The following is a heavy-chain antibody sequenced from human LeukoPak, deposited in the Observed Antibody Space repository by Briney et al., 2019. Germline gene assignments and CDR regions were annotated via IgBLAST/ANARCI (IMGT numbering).Heavy chain of an antibody. D-gene: IGHD1-26*01. J-gene: IGHJ3*02. CDR3: AKSNSGSYLAAFDI. V-gene: IGHV3-9*01. CDR2: ISWNSGSI. CDR1: GFTFEEYA. Sequence: GGSLRLSCAASGFTFEEYAMHWVRQAPGKGLEWVSGISWNSGSIGYADSVKGRFTISRDNAKNSLYLQMNSLRAEDTALYYCAKSNSGSYLAAFDIWGQGTMVTVSS.